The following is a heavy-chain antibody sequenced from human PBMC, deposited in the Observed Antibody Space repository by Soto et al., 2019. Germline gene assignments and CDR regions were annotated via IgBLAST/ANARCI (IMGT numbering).Heavy chain of an antibody. CDR2: INHSGST. CDR3: ARLRFLEWSRWYYYYMDV. V-gene: IGHV4-34*01. D-gene: IGHD3-3*01. Sequence: SETLSLTCAVYGGSFSGYYWSWIRQPPGKGLEWIGEINHSGSTNYIPSLKSRVTISVDTSKNQFSLKLSSVTAADTAVYYCARLRFLEWSRWYYYYMDVWGKGTTVTVSS. CDR1: GGSFSGYY. J-gene: IGHJ6*03.